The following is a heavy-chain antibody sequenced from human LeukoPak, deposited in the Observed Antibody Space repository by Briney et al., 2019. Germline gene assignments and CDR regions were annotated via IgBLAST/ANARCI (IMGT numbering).Heavy chain of an antibody. D-gene: IGHD4-17*01. CDR2: ISGSGGST. V-gene: IGHV3-23*01. Sequence: AGSLRLSCAASGFTFSSYAMSWVRQAPGKGLEWVSAISGSGGSTYYADSVKGRFTISRDNSKNTLYLQMNSLRAEDTAVYYCAKDIMTTVTTSADYWGQGTLVTVSS. J-gene: IGHJ4*02. CDR1: GFTFSSYA. CDR3: AKDIMTTVTTSADY.